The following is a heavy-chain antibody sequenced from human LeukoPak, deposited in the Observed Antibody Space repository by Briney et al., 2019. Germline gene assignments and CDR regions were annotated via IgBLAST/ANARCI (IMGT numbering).Heavy chain of an antibody. CDR1: GFTFNTYS. J-gene: IGHJ4*02. CDR2: ISSSSATI. Sequence: GGSLRLSCVASGFTFNTYSMNWFRQAPGKGLEWISYISSSSATIYYADSVKGRFTISRDNAKNSLYLQMNSLRAEDTAVYYCARGGDLFDSWGQGTLVIVSS. CDR3: ARGGDLFDS. V-gene: IGHV3-48*04. D-gene: IGHD3-10*01.